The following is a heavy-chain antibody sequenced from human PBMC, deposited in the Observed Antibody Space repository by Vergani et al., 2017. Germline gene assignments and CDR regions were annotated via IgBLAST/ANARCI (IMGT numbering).Heavy chain of an antibody. Sequence: EVQLVESGGGLVQPGRSLRLSCTASGFTFDDYAMHWVRQAPGKGLEWVSGISWNSGSIGYADSVKGRFTISRDNAKNSLYLQMNSLRAEDTALYYCAKDIGANSGYSYGLDYWGQGTLVTVSS. V-gene: IGHV3-9*01. CDR1: GFTFDDYA. J-gene: IGHJ4*02. CDR3: AKDIGANSGYSYGLDY. CDR2: ISWNSGSI. D-gene: IGHD5-18*01.